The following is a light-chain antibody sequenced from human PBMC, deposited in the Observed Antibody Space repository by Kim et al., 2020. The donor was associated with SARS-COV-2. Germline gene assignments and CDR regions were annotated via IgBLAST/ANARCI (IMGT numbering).Light chain of an antibody. Sequence: TIPCSGTSSDVGDYNYVSWYQQHPGKAPKLIIYGVNKRPSGVPDRFSGSKSGNTASLTVSGLQTDDEADYYCSSYAGNNNFVFGTGTKVTVL. CDR1: SSDVGDYNY. J-gene: IGLJ1*01. CDR3: SSYAGNNNFV. V-gene: IGLV2-8*01. CDR2: GVN.